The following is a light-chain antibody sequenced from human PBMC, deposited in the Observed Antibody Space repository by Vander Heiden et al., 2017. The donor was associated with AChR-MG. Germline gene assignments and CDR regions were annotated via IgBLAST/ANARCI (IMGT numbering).Light chain of an antibody. V-gene: IGKV1-39*01. CDR3: HQTDRQPWT. Sequence: IQMTQSPSSLSASVGDRVTITCGASQSVTIYLNWYQSKPGSAPKLLIYATSSLQSGVPSRFSGSGSGTEFNLTISRVQPEDFATYYCHQTDRQPWTFGQGTKLDIK. CDR1: QSVTIY. CDR2: ATS. J-gene: IGKJ1*01.